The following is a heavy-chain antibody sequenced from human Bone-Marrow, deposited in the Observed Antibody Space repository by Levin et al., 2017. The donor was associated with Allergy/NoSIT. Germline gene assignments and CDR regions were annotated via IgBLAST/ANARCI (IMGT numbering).Heavy chain of an antibody. J-gene: IGHJ4*02. V-gene: IGHV3-43D*04. CDR2: ISWDGGST. D-gene: IGHD6-13*01. CDR3: AKDGSTKRERSRGYSSSYRFYDY. Sequence: GESLKISCAASGFTFDDYAMHWVRQAPGKGLEWVSLISWDGGSTYYADSVKGRFTISRDNSKNSLYLQMNSLRAEDTALYYCAKDGSTKRERSRGYSSSYRFYDYWGQGTLVTVSS. CDR1: GFTFDDYA.